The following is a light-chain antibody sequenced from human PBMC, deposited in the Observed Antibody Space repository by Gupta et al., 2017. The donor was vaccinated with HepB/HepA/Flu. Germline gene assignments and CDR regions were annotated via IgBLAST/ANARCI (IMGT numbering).Light chain of an antibody. Sequence: SYVLTQPPSVSVAPGKTAWITCGGNNIGSKSVHWYQQKPGQAPMVVIYDDSDRPAGIPERFSGSNSGNTATLTISRVEAGDEADYYCQVWDINSVVVFGGGTKLTVL. J-gene: IGLJ2*01. CDR1: NIGSKS. CDR3: QVWDINSVVV. V-gene: IGLV3-21*03. CDR2: DDS.